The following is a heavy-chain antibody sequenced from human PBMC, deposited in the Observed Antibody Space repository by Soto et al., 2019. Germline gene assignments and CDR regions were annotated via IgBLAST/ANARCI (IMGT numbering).Heavy chain of an antibody. Sequence: GGSLRLSCTASGLTFSSYAMPWVRQAPGRGLEYVSLVSSSGADTYYVDSVKGRFTVSRDNSRNTLYLQMNGLRADDTARYYCADGKYWGSWGKGTLATGS. D-gene: IGHD2-8*02. CDR3: ADGKYWGS. J-gene: IGHJ5*02. V-gene: IGHV3-23*01. CDR2: VSSSGADT. CDR1: GLTFSSYA.